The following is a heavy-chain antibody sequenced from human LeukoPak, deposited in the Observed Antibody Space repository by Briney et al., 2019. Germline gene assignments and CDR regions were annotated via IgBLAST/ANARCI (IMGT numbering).Heavy chain of an antibody. Sequence: SETLSLTCTVSVGSISPYFWSWIRQPPGKGLEWIGYISYTGSTNYNPSLKSRVTISVDTSKNQFSLQLTSVTAADTAVYYCARDDYRGVTNFDPWGQGTLVTVSS. CDR2: ISYTGST. CDR1: VGSISPYF. J-gene: IGHJ5*02. V-gene: IGHV4-59*01. CDR3: ARDDYRGVTNFDP. D-gene: IGHD3-10*01.